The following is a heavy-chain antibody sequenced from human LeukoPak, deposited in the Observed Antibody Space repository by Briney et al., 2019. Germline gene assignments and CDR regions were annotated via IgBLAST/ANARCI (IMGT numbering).Heavy chain of an antibody. CDR1: GYSFTSYW. V-gene: IGHV5-51*01. D-gene: IGHD3-22*01. CDR2: IYPDDSDT. J-gene: IGHJ4*02. CDR3: ARHTYYDSSGYSGSDY. Sequence: GESLKISWKGSGYSFTSYWIGWVRQMPGKGLEWMGIIYPDDSDTRYSPSFQGQVTISADKSISTAYLQWSSLKASDTAMYYCARHTYYDSSGYSGSDYWGQGTLVTVSS.